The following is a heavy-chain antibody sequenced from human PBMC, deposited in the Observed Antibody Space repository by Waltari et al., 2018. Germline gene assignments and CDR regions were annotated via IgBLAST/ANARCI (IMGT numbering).Heavy chain of an antibody. D-gene: IGHD2-2*01. CDR3: VRVVPANYFDY. CDR1: GYSISTGYY. Sequence: QVQLQESGPGLVKPSGTLSLTCAVSGYSISTGYYWGWIRQPPGKGLEWIGSIYHSGSSYSNPSLKSRVTISVDTSKNQFSLKLSSVTAADTAVYYCVRVVPANYFDYWGQGTLVTVSS. V-gene: IGHV4-38-2*01. J-gene: IGHJ4*02. CDR2: IYHSGSS.